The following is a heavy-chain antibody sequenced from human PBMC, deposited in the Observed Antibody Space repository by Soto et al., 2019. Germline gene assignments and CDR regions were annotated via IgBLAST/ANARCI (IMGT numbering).Heavy chain of an antibody. CDR3: ARTYYDILTGYYSALSGAFDI. CDR2: IYSGGST. CDR1: GFTVSSNY. D-gene: IGHD3-9*01. V-gene: IGHV3-53*04. Sequence: PGGSLRLSCAASGFTVSSNYMSWVRQAPGKGLEWVSVIYSGGSTYYADSVKGRFTISRHNSKNTLYLQMNSLRAEDTAVYYCARTYYDILTGYYSALSGAFDIWGQGTMVTVSS. J-gene: IGHJ3*02.